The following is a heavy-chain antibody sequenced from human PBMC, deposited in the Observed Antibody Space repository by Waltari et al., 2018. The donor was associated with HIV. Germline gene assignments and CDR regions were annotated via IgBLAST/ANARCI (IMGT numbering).Heavy chain of an antibody. CDR1: GGSISSGGYY. CDR2: IYYSGVT. V-gene: IGHV4-31*03. J-gene: IGHJ6*02. CDR3: ARDHATIFGGGGRDYGMDF. Sequence: QVQLQESGPGLVKPSQTLSLTCTVSGGSISSGGYYWSWIRQHPGTGLEWIGYIYYSGVTYDNPSLRSRVTISVDTSKNQFSRKLSSVTAADTAVYYCARDHATIFGGGGRDYGMDFWGQGTTVTVSS. D-gene: IGHD3-3*01.